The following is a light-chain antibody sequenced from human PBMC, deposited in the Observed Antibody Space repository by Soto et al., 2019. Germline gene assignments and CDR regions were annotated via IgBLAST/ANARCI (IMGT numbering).Light chain of an antibody. Sequence: QSALTQPASVSGSPGQSITISCTGTSSDAGSYNFVSWYQQHPGKAPQVMIYEDSKRPSGVSNRFSGSKSGNTASLTISGLQAEDEADYYCCSYASSSTYWVFGGGTKLTVL. CDR3: CSYASSSTYWV. CDR1: SSDAGSYNF. V-gene: IGLV2-23*01. CDR2: EDS. J-gene: IGLJ3*02.